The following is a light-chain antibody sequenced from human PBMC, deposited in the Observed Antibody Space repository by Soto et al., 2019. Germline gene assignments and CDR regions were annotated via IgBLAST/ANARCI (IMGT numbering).Light chain of an antibody. Sequence: SVLAQPASVSGSPGQSITIPCTGTSGFVGSFSLVSWYQQRPGKAPKVMISEGHRRPSGVPDRFSGSTSVNSASLTISGLQADDEADYYCCLYIGATTYVFGTGTKVTVL. J-gene: IGLJ1*01. CDR1: SGFVGSFSL. CDR3: CLYIGATTYV. CDR2: EGH. V-gene: IGLV2-23*01.